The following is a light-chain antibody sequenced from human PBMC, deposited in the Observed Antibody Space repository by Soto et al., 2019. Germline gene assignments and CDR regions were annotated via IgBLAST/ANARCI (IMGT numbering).Light chain of an antibody. V-gene: IGLV2-14*01. Sequence: QSALTQPASVSGSPGQSITISCTGTSSDVGSYNYVSWYQQHAGKATKVRIYEVNKRPSGVSNRSSGSKSGNTAPLTISGLPDDDDAYYYAISYTSTRTCLFGRGTKLTVL. CDR2: EVN. CDR3: ISYTSTRTCL. CDR1: SSDVGSYNY. J-gene: IGLJ3*02.